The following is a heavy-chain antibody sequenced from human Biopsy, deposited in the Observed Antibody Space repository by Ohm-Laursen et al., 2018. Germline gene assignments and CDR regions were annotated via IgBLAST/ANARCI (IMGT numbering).Heavy chain of an antibody. Sequence: SETLSLTCTVSGGSFTGHYWSWIRQPPGKGLEWIGYISYTGYTSYNASLKSRVTISVDTSRNHFSLRLSFVTAADTAVYYCARGSNDFGGLYFPRWGQGTLLTVSS. CDR3: ARGSNDFGGLYFPR. D-gene: IGHD4-23*01. V-gene: IGHV4-59*11. CDR2: ISYTGYT. J-gene: IGHJ4*02. CDR1: GGSFTGHY.